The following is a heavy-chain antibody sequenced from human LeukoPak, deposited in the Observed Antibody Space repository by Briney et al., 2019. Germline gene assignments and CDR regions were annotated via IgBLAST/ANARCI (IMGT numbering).Heavy chain of an antibody. CDR2: IRSKANSYAT. D-gene: IGHD3-22*01. J-gene: IGHJ4*02. CDR3: TRQRGWGGYYDSSGYYYMEDY. V-gene: IGHV3-73*01. CDR1: GFTFSGSA. Sequence: GGSLRLSCAASGFTFSGSAMHWVRQASGKGLEWVGRIRSKANSYATAYAASVKGRFTISRDDSKNTAYLQMNSLKTEDTAVYYCTRQRGWGGYYDSSGYYYMEDYWGQGTLVTVSS.